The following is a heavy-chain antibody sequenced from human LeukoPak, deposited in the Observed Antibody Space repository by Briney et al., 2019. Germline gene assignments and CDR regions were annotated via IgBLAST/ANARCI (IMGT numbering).Heavy chain of an antibody. CDR2: IYYSGSA. D-gene: IGHD1-1*01. Sequence: SETLSLTCTVSGGSVSSGNYYWSWIRQPPGTGLEWIGYIYYSGSANYSPSFKSRVTISVDTSQNQFSLKVNSVTAADTAVYYCVREYKSHWSLDYWGQGTLVTVSS. J-gene: IGHJ4*02. CDR3: VREYKSHWSLDY. CDR1: GGSVSSGNYY. V-gene: IGHV4-61*01.